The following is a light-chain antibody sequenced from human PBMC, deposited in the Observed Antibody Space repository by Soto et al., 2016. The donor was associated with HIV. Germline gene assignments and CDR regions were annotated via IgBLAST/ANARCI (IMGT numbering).Light chain of an antibody. J-gene: IGKJ4*01. CDR3: QQSYSTPPT. Sequence: DIQMTQSPSSLSASVGDRVTITCRASQGIGRFLNWYQQIAGKAPNLLIYDASTLQSGVPSRFSGSGSGTDFTLIISSLQPEDFAIYYCQQSYSTPPTFGGGTKVEIK. CDR1: QGIGRF. CDR2: DAS. V-gene: IGKV1-39*01.